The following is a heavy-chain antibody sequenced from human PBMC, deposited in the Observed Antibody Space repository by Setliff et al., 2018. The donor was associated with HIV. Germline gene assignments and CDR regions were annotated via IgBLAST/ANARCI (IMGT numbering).Heavy chain of an antibody. CDR2: IFSNDEK. J-gene: IGHJ6*02. CDR3: AHISRGANPLMDV. V-gene: IGHV2-26*01. Sequence: ETLSLTCTVTGYSISSGYYWAWIRQPPGKALEWLAHIFSNDEKSYSPSLKSRLTITKDTSKNQVVLTMTNMDPVDTATYYCAHISRGANPLMDVWGQGTTVTVSS. CDR1: GYSISSGYY.